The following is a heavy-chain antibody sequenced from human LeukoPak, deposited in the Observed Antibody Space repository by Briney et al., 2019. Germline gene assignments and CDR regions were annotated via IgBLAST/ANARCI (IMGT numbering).Heavy chain of an antibody. Sequence: PGGSLRLSCAASGFTFSSYSMNWVRQAPGKGLEWVSHITASGTAMFYADSVKGRFTISRDNAKNSLYLQMNSLRDEDTAVYFCARGGGLDVWGQGATVTVSS. V-gene: IGHV3-48*02. CDR1: GFTFSSYS. D-gene: IGHD3-16*01. CDR2: ITASGTAM. CDR3: ARGGGLDV. J-gene: IGHJ6*02.